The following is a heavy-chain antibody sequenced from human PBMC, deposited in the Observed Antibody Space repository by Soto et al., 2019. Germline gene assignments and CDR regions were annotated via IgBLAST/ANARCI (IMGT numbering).Heavy chain of an antibody. CDR2: ISYDGSNK. CDR3: ARFLGIAAAASFFDP. J-gene: IGHJ5*02. Sequence: PGGSLRLSCAASGFTFSSYAMHWVRQAPGKGLEWVAVISYDGSNKYYADSVKGRFTISRDNSKNTLYLQMNSLRAEDTAVYYCARFLGIAAAASFFDPWGQGTLVTVSS. CDR1: GFTFSSYA. D-gene: IGHD6-13*01. V-gene: IGHV3-30-3*01.